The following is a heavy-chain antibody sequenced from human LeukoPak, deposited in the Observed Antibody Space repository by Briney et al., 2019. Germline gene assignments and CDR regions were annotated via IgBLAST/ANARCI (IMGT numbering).Heavy chain of an antibody. J-gene: IGHJ4*02. CDR2: INPDGSTT. V-gene: IGHV3-74*01. CDR3: VRDLRESDF. CDR1: GFTFSSYW. Sequence: PGGSLRLSCAASGFTFSSYWMHWVRQAPGKGLVWVSRINPDGSTTNYADSVQGRFTISRDNAKNMLYLQMNSLRAEDTAVHYCVRDLRESDFWGQGTLVTVSS.